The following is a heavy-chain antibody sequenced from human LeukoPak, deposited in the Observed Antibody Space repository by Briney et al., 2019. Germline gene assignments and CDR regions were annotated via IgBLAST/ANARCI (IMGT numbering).Heavy chain of an antibody. J-gene: IGHJ4*02. CDR3: ARTIVVAGFTDYFDY. CDR1: GFTVSSNY. D-gene: IGHD6-19*01. V-gene: IGHV3-53*01. CDR2: IYSGGST. Sequence: PGGSLRLSCAASGFTVSSNYVSWVRQAPGRGLEWVSVIYSGGSTYYADSVEGRFTISRDNSKNMLYLQMNSLRAEDTAVYYCARTIVVAGFTDYFDYWGQGTLVSVSS.